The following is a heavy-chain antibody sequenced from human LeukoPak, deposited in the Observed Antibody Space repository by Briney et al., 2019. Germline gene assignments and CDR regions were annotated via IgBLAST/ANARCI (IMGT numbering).Heavy chain of an antibody. J-gene: IGHJ4*02. V-gene: IGHV3-72*01. D-gene: IGHD2-2*01. CDR1: GFTFSDLY. CDR2: SRDKAKSYST. CDR3: ARRSNTYYTFDY. Sequence: GGSLRLSCAASGFTFSDLYMDWVRQAPGKGLEWLARSRDKAKSYSTEHAASVKGRFTISRDNSKNSLYLQMNSLKTEDTAVYYCARRSNTYYTFDYWGQGTLVTVSS.